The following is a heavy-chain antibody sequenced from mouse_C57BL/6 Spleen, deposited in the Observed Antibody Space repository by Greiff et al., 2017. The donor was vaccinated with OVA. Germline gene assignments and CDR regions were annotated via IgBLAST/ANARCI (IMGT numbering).Heavy chain of an antibody. CDR1: GYTFTSYW. D-gene: IGHD2-12*01. V-gene: IGHV1-59*01. CDR2: IDPSDSYT. CDR3: ARGDSFDY. Sequence: VQLQQPGAELVRPGTSVKLSCKASGYTFTSYWMHWVKQRPGQGLEWIGVIDPSDSYTNYNQKFKGKATVTVDTSSSTAYMQLSSLTSEDSAVYYCARGDSFDYWGQGTTLTVSS. J-gene: IGHJ2*01.